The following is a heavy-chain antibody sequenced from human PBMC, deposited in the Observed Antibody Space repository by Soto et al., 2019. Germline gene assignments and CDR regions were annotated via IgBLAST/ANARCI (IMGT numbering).Heavy chain of an antibody. CDR2: IKQDGSEK. Sequence: PGGSLRLCCAASGFTFSSYWMSWVRQAPGKGREGVANIKQDGSEKYYVDSVKGRFTISRDNAKNSLYLQMNSLRAEDTAVYYCAREPGIAVRWAHHYSYAMDVWGQGTTVTVSS. D-gene: IGHD6-19*01. CDR3: AREPGIAVRWAHHYSYAMDV. CDR1: GFTFSSYW. V-gene: IGHV3-7*03. J-gene: IGHJ6*02.